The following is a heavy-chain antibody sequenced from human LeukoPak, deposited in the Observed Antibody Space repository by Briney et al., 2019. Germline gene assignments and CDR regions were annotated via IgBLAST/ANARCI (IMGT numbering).Heavy chain of an antibody. J-gene: IGHJ4*02. CDR2: VLYTGRT. Sequence: PSETLSLTCTVSGDSISSSRFYWAWIRQPPGKGLEWIGSVLYTGRTFYNPSLKSRVAISVDTSKNQFSPRLGSVTASDTAVYYCARRDVGATIDYWGQGTLVTVSS. V-gene: IGHV4-39*01. CDR3: ARRDVGATIDY. D-gene: IGHD1-26*01. CDR1: GDSISSSRFY.